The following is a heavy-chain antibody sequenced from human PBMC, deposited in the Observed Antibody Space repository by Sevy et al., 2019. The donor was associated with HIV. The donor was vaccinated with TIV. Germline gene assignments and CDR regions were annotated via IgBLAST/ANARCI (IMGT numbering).Heavy chain of an antibody. CDR2: ISYDGSNK. CDR3: AKAYLRSIAAAGMVGYFQH. J-gene: IGHJ1*01. CDR1: GFTFSSYG. D-gene: IGHD6-13*01. V-gene: IGHV3-30*18. Sequence: GGSLRLSCAASGFTFSSYGMHWVRQAPGKGLEWVAVISYDGSNKYYADSVKGRFTISRDNSKNTLYLQMNSLRTEDTAVYYCAKAYLRSIAAAGMVGYFQHWGQGTLVTVSS.